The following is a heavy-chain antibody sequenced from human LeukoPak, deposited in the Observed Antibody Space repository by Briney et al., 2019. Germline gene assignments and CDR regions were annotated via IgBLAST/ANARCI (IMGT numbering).Heavy chain of an antibody. V-gene: IGHV3-30*03. J-gene: IGHJ5*02. Sequence: GGSLRLSCAASGFTFSSYGMHWVRQAPGKGLEWVAVVSSDGSIDYYADSVRGRFTVSRDNSKNKMYLQVNSLRAEDTAVYYCTREGMGTNFSAWFDPWGQGTLVTVSS. CDR3: TREGMGTNFSAWFDP. CDR1: GFTFSSYG. CDR2: VSSDGSID. D-gene: IGHD1-7*01.